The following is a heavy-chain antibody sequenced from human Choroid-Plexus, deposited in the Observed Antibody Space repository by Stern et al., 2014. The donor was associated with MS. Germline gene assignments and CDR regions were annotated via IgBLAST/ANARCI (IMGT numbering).Heavy chain of an antibody. Sequence: VQLVESGGGVTQPGRPLRLSCVASGFTFGSWAMHWVRQAPGKGLEWAADVSYDGSNKYYANAVKGRLTISRDNSQTTLYMQMSSLRPEDTAVYYCAKDRHYLTYFFDHWGQGSLVTVSS. CDR1: GFTFGSWA. CDR3: AKDRHYLTYFFDH. CDR2: VSYDGSNK. D-gene: IGHD2/OR15-2a*01. J-gene: IGHJ5*02. V-gene: IGHV3-30*18.